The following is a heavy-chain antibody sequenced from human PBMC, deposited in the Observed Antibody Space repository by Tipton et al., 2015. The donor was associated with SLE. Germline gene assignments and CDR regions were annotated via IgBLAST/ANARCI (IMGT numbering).Heavy chain of an antibody. D-gene: IGHD3-22*01. CDR3: ARGAGVIKGYFDY. V-gene: IGHV4-59*01. J-gene: IGHJ4*02. CDR1: GGSISSYY. CDR2: IYYSGST. Sequence: LSCTVSGGSISSYYWSWIRQPPGKGLEWIGYIYYSGSTNYNPSLKSRVTISVDTSKNQFSLKLSSVTAADTAVYYCARGAGVIKGYFDYWGQGTLVTVSS.